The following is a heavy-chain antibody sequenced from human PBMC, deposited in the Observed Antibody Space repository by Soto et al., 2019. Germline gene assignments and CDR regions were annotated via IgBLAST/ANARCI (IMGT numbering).Heavy chain of an antibody. CDR3: ARGAAGTEKGYYYGMDV. CDR2: IWYDGSNK. Sequence: QVQLVESGGGVVQPGRSLRLSCAASGFTFSSYGMHWVRQAPGKGLEWVAVIWYDGSNKYYADSVKGRFTISRDNSKNTRYLQMNSLRSEDTAVYYCARGAAGTEKGYYYGMDVWGQGTTVTVSS. V-gene: IGHV3-33*01. D-gene: IGHD6-13*01. J-gene: IGHJ6*02. CDR1: GFTFSSYG.